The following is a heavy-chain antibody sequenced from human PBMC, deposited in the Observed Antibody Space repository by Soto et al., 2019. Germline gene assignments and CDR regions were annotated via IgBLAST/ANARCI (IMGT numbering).Heavy chain of an antibody. CDR2: IYYSGST. J-gene: IGHJ4*02. CDR3: ARRNMWLVRGFDY. Sequence: SETLSLTCTVSGGSISSGGYYWSWIRQHPGKGLEWIGYIYYSGSTYYNPSLKSRVTISVDTSKNQFSLKLSSVTAADTAVYYCARRNMWLVRGFDYWGQGTLVTVSS. V-gene: IGHV4-31*03. D-gene: IGHD6-19*01. CDR1: GGSISSGGYY.